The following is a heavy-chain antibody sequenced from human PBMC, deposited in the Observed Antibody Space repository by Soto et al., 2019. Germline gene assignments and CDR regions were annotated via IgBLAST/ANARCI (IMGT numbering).Heavy chain of an antibody. Sequence: GGSLRLSCAASGFTFSTYGMHWVRQAPGKGLEWVAVISYDGSDKYYADSVKGRFTISRDSSKNMLYLQMNSLRAEDTAMYYCAKESYYDSSDYNAFDIWGQGTMVTVSS. J-gene: IGHJ3*02. CDR1: GFTFSTYG. V-gene: IGHV3-30*18. D-gene: IGHD3-22*01. CDR2: ISYDGSDK. CDR3: AKESYYDSSDYNAFDI.